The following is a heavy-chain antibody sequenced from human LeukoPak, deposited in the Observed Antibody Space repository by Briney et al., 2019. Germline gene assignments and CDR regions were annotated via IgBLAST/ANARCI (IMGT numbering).Heavy chain of an antibody. CDR1: GFTFSSYA. J-gene: IGHJ4*02. CDR2: ISSNGGST. D-gene: IGHD6-19*01. V-gene: IGHV3-64*01. CDR3: ARAPGYSSGWPPE. Sequence: GGSLRLSCAASGFTFSSYAMHWVRQAPGKGLEYVSAISSNGGSTYYANSVKGRFTISRDNAKNSLYLQMNSLRAEDTAVYYCARAPGYSSGWPPEGGQGTLVTVSS.